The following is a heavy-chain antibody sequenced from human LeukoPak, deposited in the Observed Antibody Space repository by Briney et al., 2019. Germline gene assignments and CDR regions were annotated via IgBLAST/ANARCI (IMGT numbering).Heavy chain of an antibody. CDR1: GFTFSSYG. D-gene: IGHD2-2*02. CDR3: ARHYCSSTSCYTSSWFDP. CDR2: IRYDGSNK. Sequence: GGSLRLSCAASGFTFSSYGMHWVRQAPGKGLEGVAFIRYDGSNKYYADSVKGRFTISRDNSKNTLYLQMNSLRAEDTAVYYCARHYCSSTSCYTSSWFDPWGQGTLVTVSS. J-gene: IGHJ5*02. V-gene: IGHV3-30*02.